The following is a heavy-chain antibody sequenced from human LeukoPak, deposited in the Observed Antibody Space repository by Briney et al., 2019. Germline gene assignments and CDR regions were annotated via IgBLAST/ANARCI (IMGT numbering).Heavy chain of an antibody. V-gene: IGHV3-23*01. CDR3: ARLLGMATIFDD. CDR1: GFTFSTYP. J-gene: IGHJ3*01. D-gene: IGHD5-24*01. CDR2: ISGGGVNT. Sequence: PGGSLRLSCAASGFTFSTYPMSWVRQAAGKGLEWVSAISGGGVNTYYADSVKGRFTISRDNGKNSLYLQMNSLRAEDTALYYCARLLGMATIFDDWGQGTMVTVSS.